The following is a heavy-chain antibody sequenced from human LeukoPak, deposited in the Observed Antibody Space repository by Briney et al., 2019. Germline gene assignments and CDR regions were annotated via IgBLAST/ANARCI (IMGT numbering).Heavy chain of an antibody. CDR3: AREGSYYDSSGYRPGAFDI. CDR1: GFSFSSYG. V-gene: IGHV3-33*01. D-gene: IGHD3-22*01. CDR2: IWYDGSNK. J-gene: IGHJ3*02. Sequence: GGSLRLSCAASGFSFSSYGMHWGRQAPGKGLEWVAVIWYDGSNKFYADSVKGRFTISRDNSQKTLYLQMNSLRAEDTAVYYCAREGSYYDSSGYRPGAFDIWGQGTMVTVSS.